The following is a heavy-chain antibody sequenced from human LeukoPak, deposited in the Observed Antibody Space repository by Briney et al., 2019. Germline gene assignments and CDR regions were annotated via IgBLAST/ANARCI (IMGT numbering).Heavy chain of an antibody. CDR2: INPNSGGT. CDR1: GYTFTGYY. J-gene: IGHJ4*02. CDR3: ARGGEMTTIWFPNSDFDY. D-gene: IGHD5-24*01. Sequence: GASVKVSCKASGYTFTGYYMHWVRQAPGQGLEWMGWINPNSGGTNYAQKFQGRVTMTRDTSISTAYLQWSSLKALDTAMYYCARGGEMTTIWFPNSDFDYWGQGTLVTVSS. V-gene: IGHV1-2*02.